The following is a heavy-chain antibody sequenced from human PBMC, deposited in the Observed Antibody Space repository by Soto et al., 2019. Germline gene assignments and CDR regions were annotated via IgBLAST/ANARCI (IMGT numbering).Heavy chain of an antibody. CDR3: ARDNEPFCSGGSCGGRGY. Sequence: PGGSLRLSCAASEITLSNTWMNWVRQAPGKGLEWVGRIQSKADGGAGDYAAPVKGRFTISRDDSKNTLYLHMNSLRVEDTAVYYCARDNEPFCSGGSCGGRGYWGQGALVTVSS. CDR2: IQSKADGGAG. V-gene: IGHV3-15*01. CDR1: EITLSNTW. D-gene: IGHD2-15*01. J-gene: IGHJ4*02.